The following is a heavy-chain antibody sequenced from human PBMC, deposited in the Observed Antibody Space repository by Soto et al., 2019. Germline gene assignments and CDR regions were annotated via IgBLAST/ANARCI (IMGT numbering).Heavy chain of an antibody. V-gene: IGHV4-34*01. CDR3: ARARITMVRGVIPYYYYGMDV. D-gene: IGHD3-10*01. J-gene: IGHJ6*02. CDR1: GGSFSGYY. CDR2: INHSGST. Sequence: SETLSLTCAVYGGSFSGYYWSWIRQPPGKGLEWIGEINHSGSTNYNPSLKSRVTISVDTSKNQFSLKLSSVTAADTAVYYCARARITMVRGVIPYYYYGMDVWGQGTTVTVSS.